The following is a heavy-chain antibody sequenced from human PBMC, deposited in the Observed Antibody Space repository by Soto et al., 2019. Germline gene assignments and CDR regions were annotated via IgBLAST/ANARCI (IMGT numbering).Heavy chain of an antibody. D-gene: IGHD2-21*02. CDR3: VQSRCGGDCLQSYSSHSYYGLDV. J-gene: IGHJ6*02. CDR1: GLSLSTTGVG. CDR2: IYWDDDK. Sequence: QITLKESGPTLVKPTQTLTLTCTFSGLSLSTTGVGVGWIRQPPGKALEWLALIYWDDDKRYSPSLKSRLTTTKDTSKNQVVLTMTNIDPVDTATYYCVQSRCGGDCLQSYSSHSYYGLDVWGQGTTVTVCS. V-gene: IGHV2-5*02.